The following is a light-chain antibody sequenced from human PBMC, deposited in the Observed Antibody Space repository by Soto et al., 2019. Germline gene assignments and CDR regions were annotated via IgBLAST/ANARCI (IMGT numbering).Light chain of an antibody. J-gene: IGKJ3*01. V-gene: IGKV3-11*01. Sequence: EVVLTQSPATLSLSPGDRATLSCRASQSVSVDFAWYQQKPGQAPRLLIYDATNRATGNPARFSGSGSGTDFTLAISRLEPEDFSVYYCQHRHNFGPGTKVDI. CDR1: QSVSVD. CDR3: QHRHN. CDR2: DAT.